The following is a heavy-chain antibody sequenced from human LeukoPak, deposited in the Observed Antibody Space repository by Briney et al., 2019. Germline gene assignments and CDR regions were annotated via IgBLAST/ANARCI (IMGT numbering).Heavy chain of an antibody. CDR3: DRSTNWYSYLDF. J-gene: IGHJ4*02. CDR2: IYYSGST. CDR1: GGSISSDS. V-gene: IGHV4-59*12. Sequence: SETLSLTCTVSGGSISSDSVCWIRQPPGKGLEWIGYIYYSGSTNCNPSLKSRVTISVDMSKTQFSVKLSAVTAADTAVYYCDRSTNWYSYLDFWGQGSLVTVSS. D-gene: IGHD6-13*01.